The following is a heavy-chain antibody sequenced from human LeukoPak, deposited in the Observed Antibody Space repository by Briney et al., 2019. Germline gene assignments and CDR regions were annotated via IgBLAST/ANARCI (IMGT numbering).Heavy chain of an antibody. Sequence: ASVKVSCKASGYTFTSYGISWVRQAPGQGLEWMGWISAYNGNTNYAQKLQGRVTMTTDTSTSTAYMELRSLRSDDTAVYYCEAYDILTGYYNVAGWGQGTLVTVSS. J-gene: IGHJ4*02. V-gene: IGHV1-18*01. D-gene: IGHD3-9*01. CDR2: ISAYNGNT. CDR3: EAYDILTGYYNVAG. CDR1: GYTFTSYG.